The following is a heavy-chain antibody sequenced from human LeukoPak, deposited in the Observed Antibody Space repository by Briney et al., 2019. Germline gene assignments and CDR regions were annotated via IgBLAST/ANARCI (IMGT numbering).Heavy chain of an antibody. CDR3: ARAHHDAFDI. J-gene: IGHJ3*02. Sequence: GGSLRLSCAASGFTFSSYAMHWVRQAPGKGLEWVAVISYDGSNKYYADSVKGRFTISRDNSKNTLYLQMNSLRAEDTAVYYCARAHHDAFDIWGRGTMVTVSS. CDR2: ISYDGSNK. V-gene: IGHV3-30-3*01. CDR1: GFTFSSYA.